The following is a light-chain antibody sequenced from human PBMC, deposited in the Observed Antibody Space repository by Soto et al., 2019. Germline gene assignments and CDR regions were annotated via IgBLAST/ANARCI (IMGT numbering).Light chain of an antibody. CDR2: ATS. V-gene: IGKV1-27*01. Sequence: DIQLTQSPSSLSVSVGDRVTITCRASQAISSYLAWYQQKPGKVPELLIYATSTVQSGAPSRFRGSGSGTDCTRTISCLQPEDVATYYCLRDNHARTFGGGTTVEIK. J-gene: IGKJ4*01. CDR1: QAISSY. CDR3: LRDNHART.